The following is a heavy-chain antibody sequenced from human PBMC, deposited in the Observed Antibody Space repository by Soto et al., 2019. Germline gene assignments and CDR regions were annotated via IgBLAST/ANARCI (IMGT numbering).Heavy chain of an antibody. D-gene: IGHD6-6*01. CDR2: ISSSGSTI. CDR3: ARVQLSGSSSSPNFDY. V-gene: IGHV3-11*01. CDR1: GFTFSDYY. J-gene: IGHJ4*02. Sequence: GGSLRLSCAASGFTFSDYYMSWIRQAPGKGLEWVSYISSSGSTIYYADSVKGRFTISRDNAKNSLYLQMNSLGAEDTAVYYCARVQLSGSSSSPNFDYWGQGTLVTVSS.